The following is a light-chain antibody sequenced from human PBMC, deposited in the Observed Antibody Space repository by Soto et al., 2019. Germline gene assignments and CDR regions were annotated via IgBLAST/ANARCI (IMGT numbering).Light chain of an antibody. CDR1: QSIGNY. CDR2: AAS. CDR3: QQSYSTPRT. J-gene: IGKJ5*01. Sequence: DIQMTQSPSSLSASVGDRVTITCRASQSIGNYLNWYQQKPGKAPNLLIYAASSLQSGVPSRLSGSGSGTDFTLTISNLQPEDFATYYCQQSYSTPRTFGQGTRLDIK. V-gene: IGKV1-39*01.